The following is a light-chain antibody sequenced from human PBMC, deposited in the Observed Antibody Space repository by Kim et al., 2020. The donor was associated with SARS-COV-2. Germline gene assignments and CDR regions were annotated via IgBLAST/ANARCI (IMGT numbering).Light chain of an antibody. V-gene: IGKV3-20*01. Sequence: SPGERVTPSCRASQSVTSSYLAWYQQKPGQAPRLLMYGASSRATGIPDRFSGSGSGTDFTLTISRLEPEDFAVYYCQQYGTSPRTFGQGTKVDIK. CDR1: QSVTSSY. CDR3: QQYGTSPRT. J-gene: IGKJ1*01. CDR2: GAS.